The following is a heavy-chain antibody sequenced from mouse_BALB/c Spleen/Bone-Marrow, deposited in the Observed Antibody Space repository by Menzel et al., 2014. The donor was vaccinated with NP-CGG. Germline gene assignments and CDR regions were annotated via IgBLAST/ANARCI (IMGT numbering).Heavy chain of an antibody. D-gene: IGHD1-1*01. CDR2: INPSNGDT. J-gene: IGHJ1*01. CDR1: GYTFTSYY. CDR3: TRDHYYYGSSYWYFDV. V-gene: IGHV1S81*02. Sequence: QVQLQQPGAELVKPGASVKLSCKASGYTFTSYYMYWVKQRPGQGLEWIGGINPSNGDTNFNEKFKSKATLTVDKSSSTAYMQLSSLTSEDSAVYYCTRDHYYYGSSYWYFDVWGAGTTVTVSS.